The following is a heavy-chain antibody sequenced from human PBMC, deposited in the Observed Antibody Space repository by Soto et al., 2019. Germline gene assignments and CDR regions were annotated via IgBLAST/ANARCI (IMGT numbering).Heavy chain of an antibody. Sequence: QLQLQESGSGLVKPSQTLSLTCAVSGGSISSGGYSLSWIRQPPGKGLEWIGYIYHSGRTYYNPSLMMRVTFSVDGSKNQFPLKLISLTAADTAVYSCAKGHSSGSHFDYWGQGTLVSVSS. CDR1: GGSISSGGYS. V-gene: IGHV4-30-2*01. J-gene: IGHJ4*02. CDR3: AKGHSSGSHFDY. CDR2: IYHSGRT. D-gene: IGHD3-22*01.